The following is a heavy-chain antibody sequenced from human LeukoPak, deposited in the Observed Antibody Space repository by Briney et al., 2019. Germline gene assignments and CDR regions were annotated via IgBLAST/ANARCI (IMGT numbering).Heavy chain of an antibody. Sequence: SALLLPSSAFAGGSISHSYRSWLPPPPGKGREWVGFNYYTGSTNYNPSPKRRVTLLENTSKTQFSLTLSSVAAADTAVYYCARGHYGSGTGTFSHWGQGTLVTVSS. V-gene: IGHV4-59*01. J-gene: IGHJ4*02. CDR3: ARGHYGSGTGTFSH. CDR1: GGSISHSY. CDR2: NYYTGST. D-gene: IGHD3-10*01.